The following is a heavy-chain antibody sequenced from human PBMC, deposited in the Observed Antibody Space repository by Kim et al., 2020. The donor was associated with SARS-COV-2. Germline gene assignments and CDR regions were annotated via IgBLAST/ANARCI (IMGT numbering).Heavy chain of an antibody. CDR1: GGSISSSSYY. CDR3: ARHVGRGPYYDSSGRSRTDY. CDR2: IYYSGST. V-gene: IGHV4-39*01. J-gene: IGHJ4*02. D-gene: IGHD3-22*01. Sequence: SETLSLTCTVSGGSISSSSYYWGWIRQPPGKGLEWIGSIYYSGSTYYNPSLKSRVTISVDTSKNQFSLKLSSVTAADTAVYYCARHVGRGPYYDSSGRSRTDYWGQGTLVTVSS.